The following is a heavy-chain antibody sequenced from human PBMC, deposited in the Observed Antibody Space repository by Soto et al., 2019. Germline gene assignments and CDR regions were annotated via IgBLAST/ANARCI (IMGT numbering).Heavy chain of an antibody. Sequence: QVQLVQSGAEVKKPGASVKVSCKASGYTFTGYYMHWVRQAPGQGLEWMGGINPNSGGTNYAQKFQGWVTMTRDTSISTAYMELSRLRSDDTAVYYCASGGSSSSRDYDAFDIWGQGTMVTVSS. CDR3: ASGGSSSSRDYDAFDI. CDR1: GYTFTGYY. D-gene: IGHD6-6*01. J-gene: IGHJ3*02. CDR2: INPNSGGT. V-gene: IGHV1-2*04.